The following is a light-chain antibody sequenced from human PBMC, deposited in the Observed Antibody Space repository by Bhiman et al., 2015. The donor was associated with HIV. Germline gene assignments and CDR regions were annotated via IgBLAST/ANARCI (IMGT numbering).Light chain of an antibody. Sequence: QSALTQPPSVSGSPGQSVTIACTGTGSDVGSYNRVSWYQQPPGTAPKLMIYEVTYRPSGVPDRFSGSKSGNTASLTISGLQAEDEADYYCCSYAGTYSYVFGTGTKVTVL. CDR1: GSDVGSYNR. CDR2: EVT. V-gene: IGLV2-18*02. J-gene: IGLJ1*01. CDR3: CSYAGTYSYV.